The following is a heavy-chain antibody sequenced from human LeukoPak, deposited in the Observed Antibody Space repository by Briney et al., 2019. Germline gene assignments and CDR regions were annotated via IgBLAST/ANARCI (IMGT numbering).Heavy chain of an antibody. Sequence: SETLSLTCTVSGGSISSYYWSWIRQPPGKGLEWIGYIYYSGSTNYNPSLKSRVTISVDTSKNQFSLKLSSVTAADTAVYYCARHLVVAHDFYYLDYWGQGTLVTASS. V-gene: IGHV4-59*08. CDR1: GGSISSYY. J-gene: IGHJ4*02. D-gene: IGHD5-12*01. CDR2: IYYSGST. CDR3: ARHLVVAHDFYYLDY.